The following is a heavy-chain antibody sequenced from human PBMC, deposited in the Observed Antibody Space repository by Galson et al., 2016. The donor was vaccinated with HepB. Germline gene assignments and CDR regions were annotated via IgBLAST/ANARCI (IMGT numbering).Heavy chain of an antibody. V-gene: IGHV3-30*03. D-gene: IGHD2-15*01. Sequence: SLRLSCAASGFTFSNYGMHWVRQAPGKGLEWVAAISYDGSLKYYADSVEGRFTISRDNSKNTLYLQMNSLRAEDTAVYYCARDLPLLGWGQGALVTVSS. CDR3: ARDLPLLG. CDR2: ISYDGSLK. CDR1: GFTFSNYG. J-gene: IGHJ4*02.